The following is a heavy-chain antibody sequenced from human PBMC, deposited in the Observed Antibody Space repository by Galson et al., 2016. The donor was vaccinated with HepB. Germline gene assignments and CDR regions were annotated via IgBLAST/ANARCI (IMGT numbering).Heavy chain of an antibody. CDR2: IYYSGRT. Sequence: ETLSLTCTVSGASISGYYLSWIRQPPGKGLEWIGYIYYSGRTNYNPSLKSRVTISVDTSKNQFSLKLSSVTAADTAVYYCARDDRGGWYGFLYGMDVWGQGTTVTVSS. CDR3: ARDDRGGWYGFLYGMDV. D-gene: IGHD6-19*01. V-gene: IGHV4-59*01. J-gene: IGHJ6*02. CDR1: GASISGYY.